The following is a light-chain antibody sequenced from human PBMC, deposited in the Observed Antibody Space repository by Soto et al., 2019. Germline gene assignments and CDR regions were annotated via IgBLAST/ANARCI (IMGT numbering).Light chain of an antibody. Sequence: DIQMTQSPSTLSASVGDRVTITCRASQSISSWLAWYQQKPGKAPKLLIYDASSLESGVPSRFSGSGSGTVFPLTISLLQPDDFATYYCQQYNSYCSFGQGTKLEIK. J-gene: IGKJ2*04. V-gene: IGKV1-5*01. CDR2: DAS. CDR1: QSISSW. CDR3: QQYNSYCS.